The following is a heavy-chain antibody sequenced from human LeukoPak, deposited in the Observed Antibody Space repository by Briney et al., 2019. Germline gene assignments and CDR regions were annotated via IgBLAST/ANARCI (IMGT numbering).Heavy chain of an antibody. V-gene: IGHV4-59*12. CDR3: AREDLYGDYA. CDR1: GGSISSYY. CDR2: IYYGGST. Sequence: SETLSLTCTVSGGSISSYYWSWIRQPPGKGLEWIGYIYYGGSTNYNPSLKSRVTISVDTSKNQFSLKLSSVAAADTAVYYCAREDLYGDYAWGQGTLVTVSS. D-gene: IGHD4-17*01. J-gene: IGHJ5*02.